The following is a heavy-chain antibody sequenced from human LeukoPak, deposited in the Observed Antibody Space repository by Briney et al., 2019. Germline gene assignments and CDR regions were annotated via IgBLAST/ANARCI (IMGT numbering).Heavy chain of an antibody. D-gene: IGHD1-1*01. CDR1: CGSISSGSYY. CDR2: SYTSGST. J-gene: IGHJ1*01. Sequence: PLETLFLTCTVSCGSISSGSYYWSWIRQPAGKGLEWIGRSYTSGSTNYNPSLKSRLTLSVDTSKNQFSLKLSSVTAADTAVYYCARSARYTEYFQHWGQGTLVTDSS. V-gene: IGHV4-61*02. CDR3: ARSARYTEYFQH.